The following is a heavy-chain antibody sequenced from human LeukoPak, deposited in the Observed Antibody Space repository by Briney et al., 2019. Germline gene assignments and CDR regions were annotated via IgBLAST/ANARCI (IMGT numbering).Heavy chain of an antibody. CDR2: IHHSGST. Sequence: PSQTLSLTCTVSGLSISSGGYYWGWIRQHPGKGLEWIGYIHHSGSTYYNPSLKSRLIISLDKSKNLFSQKLNSVTAADTAVYYCAHYGSGSYRFDRWGQGTPVTVS. J-gene: IGHJ5*02. V-gene: IGHV4-31*03. D-gene: IGHD3-10*01. CDR1: GLSISSGGYY. CDR3: AHYGSGSYRFDR.